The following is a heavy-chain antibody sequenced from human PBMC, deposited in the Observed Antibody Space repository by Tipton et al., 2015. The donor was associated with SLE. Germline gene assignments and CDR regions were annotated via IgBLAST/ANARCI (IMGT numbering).Heavy chain of an antibody. CDR3: ASFQHPDHRDYFDY. D-gene: IGHD1-14*01. J-gene: IGHJ4*02. CDR1: GFTFSSYE. V-gene: IGHV3-48*03. Sequence: SLRLSCAASGFTFSSYEMNWVRQAPGKGLEWVSYISSSGSTIYYADSVKGRFTISRDNAKNSLYLQMNSLRAEDTAVYYCASFQHPDHRDYFDYWGQGTLVTVSS. CDR2: ISSSGSTI.